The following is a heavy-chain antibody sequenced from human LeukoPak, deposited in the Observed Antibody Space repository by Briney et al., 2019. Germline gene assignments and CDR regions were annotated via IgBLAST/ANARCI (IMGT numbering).Heavy chain of an antibody. D-gene: IGHD6-6*01. Sequence: GGSLRLSCAASGFTFSNYWMTWVRQAPGKGLEWVANIKQDGSEKNYVDSAKGRFTISRDNAKNSLYLQMNSLRGEDTAVYYCAREVAARRLGSWVDPWGQGTLVTVSS. CDR2: IKQDGSEK. CDR3: AREVAARRLGSWVDP. J-gene: IGHJ5*02. CDR1: GFTFSNYW. V-gene: IGHV3-7*01.